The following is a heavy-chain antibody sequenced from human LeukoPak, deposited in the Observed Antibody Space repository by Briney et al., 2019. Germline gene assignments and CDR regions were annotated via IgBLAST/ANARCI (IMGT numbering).Heavy chain of an antibody. CDR1: GDSISQIGYY. D-gene: IGHD7-27*01. CDR3: GRHAPWGSFEY. CDR2: LFYGGST. V-gene: IGHV4-39*01. Sequence: PSQTLSLTCTVSGDSISQIGYYWAWIRQPPGKGLEWIASLFYGGSTFYNPSLKSPVTMSVDTTKSHFSLRLSSVTAADTAVYYCGRHAPWGSFEYWGQGILVTVSS. J-gene: IGHJ4*02.